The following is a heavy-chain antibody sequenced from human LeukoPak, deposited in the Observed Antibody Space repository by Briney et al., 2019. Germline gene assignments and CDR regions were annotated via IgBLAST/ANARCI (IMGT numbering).Heavy chain of an antibody. D-gene: IGHD6-13*01. J-gene: IGHJ3*02. CDR2: INAYNGDT. Sequence: ASVKVSCKASNYTFTSYGISWVRQAPGQGLEWMAWINAYNGDTNYAQKFQGRVTLTTDTSTSTAYMELRSLRSDDTAVYYCARGLSSSWYRGGAFDIWGQGTMVTVSS. CDR3: ARGLSSSWYRGGAFDI. CDR1: NYTFTSYG. V-gene: IGHV1-18*01.